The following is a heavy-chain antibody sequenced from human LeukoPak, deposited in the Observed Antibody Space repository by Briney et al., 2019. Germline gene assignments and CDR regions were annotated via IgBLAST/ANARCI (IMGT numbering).Heavy chain of an antibody. CDR3: ARGGDGGNPLDAFDI. D-gene: IGHD4-23*01. CDR2: INPSGGST. CDR1: GYTFTSYY. V-gene: IGHV1-46*01. J-gene: IGHJ3*02. Sequence: ASVTVSCKASGYTFTSYYMHWVRQAPGQGLEWMGIINPSGGSTSYAQKFQGRVTMTRDTSTSTVYMELSSLRSEDTAVYYCARGGDGGNPLDAFDIWGQGTMVTVSS.